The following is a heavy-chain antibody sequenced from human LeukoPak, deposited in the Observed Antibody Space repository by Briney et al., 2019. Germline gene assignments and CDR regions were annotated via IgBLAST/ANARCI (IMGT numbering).Heavy chain of an antibody. V-gene: IGHV1-69*13. J-gene: IGHJ6*02. CDR2: IIPLIGTA. D-gene: IGHD3-10*01. CDR1: GGTFSSYA. Sequence: SVKVSCKASGGTFSSYAISWVRQAPGQGLEWMGGIIPLIGTATYAHKFRGRVTITACAATSTPYMDLSSLGSEDMAVYYCVRATSHYKSGLSYPPRHSMDVWGQRATVTVSS. CDR3: VRATSHYKSGLSYPPRHSMDV.